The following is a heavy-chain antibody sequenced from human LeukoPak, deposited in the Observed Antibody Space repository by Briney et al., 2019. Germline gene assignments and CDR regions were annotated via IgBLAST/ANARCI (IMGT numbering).Heavy chain of an antibody. V-gene: IGHV3-48*03. J-gene: IGHJ6*03. D-gene: IGHD3-16*01. CDR3: ARGMGAADYYYYMDV. CDR1: GFTFSSYE. CDR2: ISSSGSTI. Sequence: PGGSLRLSCAASGFTFSSYEMNWVRQAPGKGLEWVSYISSSGSTIYYADSVKGRFTISRDNAKNSLYLQMNSLRAEDTAVYYCARGMGAADYYYYMDVWGKGTTVTVSS.